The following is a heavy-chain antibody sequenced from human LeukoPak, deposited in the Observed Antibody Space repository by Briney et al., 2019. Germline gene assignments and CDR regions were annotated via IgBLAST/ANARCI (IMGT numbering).Heavy chain of an antibody. CDR2: IIPILGIA. Sequence: SVKVSCKASGGTXSSXAISWVRQAPGXXXEWMGRIIPILGIANYAQKFQGRVTITADKSTSTAYMELSSLRSEDTAVYYCARGSSSMIDYWGQGTLVTVSS. CDR3: ARGSSSMIDY. D-gene: IGHD6-13*01. V-gene: IGHV1-69*04. J-gene: IGHJ4*02. CDR1: GGTXSSXA.